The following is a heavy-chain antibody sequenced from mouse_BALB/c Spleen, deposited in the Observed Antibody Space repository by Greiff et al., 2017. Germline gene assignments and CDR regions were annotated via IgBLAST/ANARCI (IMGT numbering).Heavy chain of an antibody. CDR1: GYNFTSYW. J-gene: IGHJ2*01. CDR3: ARDLGYCDY. CDR2: IYPGSGST. Sequence: QVQLQQPGAELVKPGTSVKLSCKASGYNFTSYWINWVKLRPGQGLEWIGDIYPGSGSTNYNEKFKSKATLTVDTSSSTAYMQLSSLASEDSALYYCARDLGYCDYWGQGTTLTVSS. V-gene: IGHV1-55*01.